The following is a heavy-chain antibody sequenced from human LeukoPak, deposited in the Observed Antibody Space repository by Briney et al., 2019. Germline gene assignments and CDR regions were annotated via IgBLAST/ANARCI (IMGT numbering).Heavy chain of an antibody. D-gene: IGHD3-3*01. CDR1: GYTFTSYY. J-gene: IGHJ6*03. CDR3: ASRGYYDFWSGYYPPYYYYYMDV. Sequence: GASVKVSCKASGYTFTSYYMHWVRQAPGQGLEWMGWINPNSGGTNYAQKFQGRVTMTRDTSISTAYMELSRLRSDDTAVYYCASRGYYDFWSGYYPPYYYYYMDVWGKGTTVTVSS. V-gene: IGHV1-2*02. CDR2: INPNSGGT.